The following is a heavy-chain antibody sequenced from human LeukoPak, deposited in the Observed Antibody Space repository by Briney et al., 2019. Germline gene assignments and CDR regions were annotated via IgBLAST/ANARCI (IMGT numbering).Heavy chain of an antibody. V-gene: IGHV3-23*01. Sequence: GGSLRLSCAASGFTFSTFAMIWVRQPPGKGLEWVSSIFPSGGEIHYADYVRGRFTISRDNSKSTLSLQMNSLRAEDTAIYYCATYRQVLLPFESWGQGTLVTVSS. CDR2: IFPSGGEI. CDR1: GFTFSTFA. D-gene: IGHD2-8*02. CDR3: ATYRQVLLPFES. J-gene: IGHJ4*02.